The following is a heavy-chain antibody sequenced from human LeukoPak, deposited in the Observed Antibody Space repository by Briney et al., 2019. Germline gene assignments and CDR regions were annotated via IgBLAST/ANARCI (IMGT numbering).Heavy chain of an antibody. CDR2: TNWDGAST. D-gene: IGHD2-2*01. Sequence: GGSVRLSCAASGFTFTNYAISWVRQAPGEGLEWVSGTNWDGASTGYADSVKGRFTISRDNVKNFLYLQMNSLRVEDTALYFCGRVYCSTTSCYDYYDYYMDVWGKGTTVTVSS. V-gene: IGHV3-20*04. CDR1: GFTFTNYA. J-gene: IGHJ6*03. CDR3: GRVYCSTTSCYDYYDYYMDV.